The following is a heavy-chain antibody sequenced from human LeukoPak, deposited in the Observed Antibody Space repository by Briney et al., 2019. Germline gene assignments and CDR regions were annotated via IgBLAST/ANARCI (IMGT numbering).Heavy chain of an antibody. CDR3: ARGGWRLDY. D-gene: IGHD2-15*01. CDR1: GGSISSYY. CDR2: IYYTGTT. Sequence: TSETLSLTCTVSGGSISSYYWSWIRQPPGKGLEWIGYIYYTGTTNYNPSLKSRVTISVDTSKNQFSLKLSSVTAADTAVYYCARGGWRLDYWGQGALVTVSS. V-gene: IGHV4-59*01. J-gene: IGHJ4*02.